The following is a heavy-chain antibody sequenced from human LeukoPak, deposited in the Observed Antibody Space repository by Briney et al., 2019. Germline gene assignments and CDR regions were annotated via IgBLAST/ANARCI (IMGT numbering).Heavy chain of an antibody. J-gene: IGHJ4*02. Sequence: GGSLRLSCAASGFTFSSYSMNWVRQAPGKGLMWVSQISTDGSQTFYADSVKGRFTISRDNAQNTLFLQMDSLRPEDTAVYYCVRSLRSADFWGQGTLVTVSS. CDR1: GFTFSSYS. CDR3: VRSLRSADF. V-gene: IGHV3-74*01. CDR2: ISTDGSQT.